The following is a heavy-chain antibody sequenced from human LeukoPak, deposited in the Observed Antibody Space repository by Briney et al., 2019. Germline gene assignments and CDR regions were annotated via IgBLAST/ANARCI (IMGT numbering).Heavy chain of an antibody. CDR2: INPNSGGT. D-gene: IGHD5-12*01. Sequence: GASVKVSCKASGYTFTGYYMHWVRLAPGQGLEWMGRINPNSGGTNYAQKFQGRVTMTRDTSISTAYMELSRLRSDDTAVYYCATFRGSPLHAFDIWGQGTMVTVSS. CDR3: ATFRGSPLHAFDI. J-gene: IGHJ3*02. CDR1: GYTFTGYY. V-gene: IGHV1-2*06.